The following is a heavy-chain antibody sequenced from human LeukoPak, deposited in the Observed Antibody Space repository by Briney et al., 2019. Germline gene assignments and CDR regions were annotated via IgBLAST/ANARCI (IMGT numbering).Heavy chain of an antibody. CDR2: VYYSGST. CDR1: GGSISGYY. CDR3: ARFGGTPATYLDS. V-gene: IGHV4-59*01. D-gene: IGHD3-3*01. J-gene: IGHJ4*02. Sequence: SETLSLTCTVSGGSISGYYWSWIRQPPEKGLEWIGWVYYSGSTKYNPSLKRRVTISVDTSRNQFSLKLSSVTAADTAIYYCARFGGTPATYLDSWGQGTLVTVSS.